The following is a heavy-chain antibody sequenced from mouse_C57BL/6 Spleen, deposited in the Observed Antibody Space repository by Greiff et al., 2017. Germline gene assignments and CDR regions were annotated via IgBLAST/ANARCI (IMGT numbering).Heavy chain of an antibody. D-gene: IGHD1-1*01. V-gene: IGHV2-2*01. Sequence: QVQLQQSGPGLVQPSQSLSITCTFSGFSLTRSGVHGFRQSPGKGMEWLGVLWSGGSTVYNAAFISILCISKDTSMSQVFFKMNSLQADDTAIYYCARRRVVSDYYAMDYWGQGTSVTVSS. J-gene: IGHJ4*01. CDR1: GFSLTRSG. CDR3: ARRRVVSDYYAMDY. CDR2: LWSGGST.